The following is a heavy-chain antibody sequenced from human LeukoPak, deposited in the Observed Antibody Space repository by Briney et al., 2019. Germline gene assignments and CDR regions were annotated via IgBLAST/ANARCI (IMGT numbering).Heavy chain of an antibody. CDR3: ARDYDSSLSH. CDR2: INHGGST. J-gene: IGHJ4*02. Sequence: SETLSLTCAVYGGSFSGYYWSWIRQPPGKGLEWIGEINHGGSTNYNPSLKSRVTISVDTSKNQFSLKLSSVTAADTAVYYCARDYDSSLSHWGQGTLVTVSS. V-gene: IGHV4-34*01. D-gene: IGHD3-22*01. CDR1: GGSFSGYY.